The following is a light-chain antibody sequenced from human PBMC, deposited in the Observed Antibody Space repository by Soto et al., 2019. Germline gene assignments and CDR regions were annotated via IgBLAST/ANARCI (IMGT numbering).Light chain of an antibody. CDR3: QKYNKWPRK. CDR1: QRVRSN. Sequence: EIVMTPSQATLSVSPVSIAGLPWRATQRVRSNFALYQQKPGQAPRLLIFGASTRASGIPARFSGSGSGTAFTLTISSLRSEDFAVYYCQKYNKWPRKFGQGTKVDNK. J-gene: IGKJ1*01. V-gene: IGKV3-15*01. CDR2: GAS.